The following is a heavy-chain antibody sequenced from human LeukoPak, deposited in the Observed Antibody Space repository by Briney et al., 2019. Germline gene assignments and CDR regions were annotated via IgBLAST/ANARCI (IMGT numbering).Heavy chain of an antibody. V-gene: IGHV3-74*01. CDR3: AKDSPQYSSGWYYFDY. D-gene: IGHD6-19*01. Sequence: GGSLRLSCAASGFTFSSYWMHWVRQAPGKGLVWVSRINSDGSSTSYADSVKGRFTISRDNAKNTLYLQMNSLRAEDTAVYYCAKDSPQYSSGWYYFDYWGQGTLVTVSS. J-gene: IGHJ4*02. CDR2: INSDGSST. CDR1: GFTFSSYW.